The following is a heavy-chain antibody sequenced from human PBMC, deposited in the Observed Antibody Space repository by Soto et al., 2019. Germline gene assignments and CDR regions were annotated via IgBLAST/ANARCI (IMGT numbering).Heavy chain of an antibody. V-gene: IGHV4-31*03. Sequence: SETLSLTCTVSGGSISSGGYYWSWIRQHPGKGLEWIGYIYYSGSTYYNPSLKSRVTISVDTSKNQFSLKLSSVTAADTAVYYCARASYNWNPPGYGMDVWGQGTTVTVSS. CDR2: IYYSGST. CDR3: ARASYNWNPPGYGMDV. CDR1: GGSISSGGYY. D-gene: IGHD1-20*01. J-gene: IGHJ6*02.